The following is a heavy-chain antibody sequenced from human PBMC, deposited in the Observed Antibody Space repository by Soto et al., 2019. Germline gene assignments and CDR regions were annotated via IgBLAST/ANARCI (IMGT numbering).Heavy chain of an antibody. D-gene: IGHD6-13*01. J-gene: IGHJ5*02. CDR2: IYYSGST. V-gene: IGHV4-59*01. CDR3: ARVAAAGTGLGVYNWFDT. Sequence: SETLSLTCTVSGGSLSSYYWSWIRQPPGKGLEWIGYIYYSGSTNYNPSLKSRVTISVDTSKSQFSLKLSSVTAADTGVYYCARVAAAGTGLGVYNWFDTWGQGTLVTVSS. CDR1: GGSLSSYY.